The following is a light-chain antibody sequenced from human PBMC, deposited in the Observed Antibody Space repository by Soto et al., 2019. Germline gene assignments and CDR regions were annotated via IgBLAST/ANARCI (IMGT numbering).Light chain of an antibody. CDR2: GAS. CDR3: LQHHSYPFT. CDR1: QGIRKD. J-gene: IGKJ3*01. V-gene: IGKV1-17*01. Sequence: DVQMTQSPSSLSASVGDRVTITCRSSQGIRKDIGWFQQKPGKAPKRLIYGASNLQSGVPSRFSGSGSGTEFTLTIRSLQTDDFATYYCLQHHSYPFTSGPGTKVDIK.